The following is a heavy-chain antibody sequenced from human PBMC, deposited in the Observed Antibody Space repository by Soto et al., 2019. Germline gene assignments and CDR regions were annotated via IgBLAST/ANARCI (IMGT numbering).Heavy chain of an antibody. CDR1: GDSVSSNSAS. D-gene: IGHD6-6*01. CDR2: TYYRSKWYN. Sequence: PSHTLSLTCAISGDSVSSNSASWNWIRQSPSRGLEWLGRTYYRSKWYNDYEVSVKSRITINPDTSKNKFSLQLNSVTPEDTAVYYCARYSSSSWYFDLWGRGTLVTVSS. CDR3: ARYSSSSWYFDL. V-gene: IGHV6-1*01. J-gene: IGHJ2*01.